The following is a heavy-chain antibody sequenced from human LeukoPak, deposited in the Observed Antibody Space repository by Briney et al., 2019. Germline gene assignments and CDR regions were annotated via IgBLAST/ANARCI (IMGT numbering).Heavy chain of an antibody. V-gene: IGHV4-34*01. CDR1: GGSFSGYY. J-gene: IGHJ4*02. CDR2: INHSGST. Sequence: SETLSLTCAVYGGSFSGYYWSWIRQPPGKGLEWIGEINHSGSTNYNPSLKSRVTISVDTSKNQFSLKLISVTAADTAVYYCARGRGAYYDFWSGYQLTPGAVDYWGQGTLVTVSS. D-gene: IGHD3-3*01. CDR3: ARGRGAYYDFWSGYQLTPGAVDY.